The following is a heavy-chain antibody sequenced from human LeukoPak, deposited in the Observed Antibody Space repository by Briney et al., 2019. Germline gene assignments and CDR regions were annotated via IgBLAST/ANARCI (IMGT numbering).Heavy chain of an antibody. D-gene: IGHD3-22*01. V-gene: IGHV4-4*07. Sequence: PSETLSLTCTVSGGSMRSFYWSWIRQPAGKGLEWVGRIYTTGSTNYNPSLKSRVTISVDTSKNQFSLKLSSVTAADTAVYYCARGVGYYDSSGYYPEYFQHWGQGTLVTVSS. J-gene: IGHJ1*01. CDR1: GGSMRSFY. CDR2: IYTTGST. CDR3: ARGVGYYDSSGYYPEYFQH.